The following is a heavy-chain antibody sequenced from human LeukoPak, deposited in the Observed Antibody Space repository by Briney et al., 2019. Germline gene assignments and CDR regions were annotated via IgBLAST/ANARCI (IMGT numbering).Heavy chain of an antibody. CDR3: AREIRGGSSSSGVEYYFDY. Sequence: ASVKVSCKASGYTFTGYYMHWVRQAPGQGLEWMGRINPNSGGTNYAQKFQGRVTMTRDTSISTAYMELSRLRSDDTAVYYCAREIRGGSSSSGVEYYFDYWGQGTLVTVSS. D-gene: IGHD6-6*01. V-gene: IGHV1-2*06. CDR1: GYTFTGYY. J-gene: IGHJ4*02. CDR2: INPNSGGT.